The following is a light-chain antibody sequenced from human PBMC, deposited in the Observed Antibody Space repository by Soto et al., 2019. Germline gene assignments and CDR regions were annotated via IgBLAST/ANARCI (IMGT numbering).Light chain of an antibody. CDR3: QQYDNWPQT. V-gene: IGKV3-15*01. CDR1: QSVRSY. J-gene: IGKJ1*01. Sequence: DILMTQSPATLYVSPGERATLSCGASQSVRSYLAWYQQKPGQAPRLLIHGASTRAPGIPARFSGSGSGTDFTLTISSLQSEDFAVYYCQQYDNWPQTFGQGTKVDIK. CDR2: GAS.